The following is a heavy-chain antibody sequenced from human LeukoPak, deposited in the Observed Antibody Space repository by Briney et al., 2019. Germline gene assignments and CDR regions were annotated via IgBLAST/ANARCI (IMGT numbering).Heavy chain of an antibody. V-gene: IGHV3-21*01. CDR1: GFTFSSYS. J-gene: IGHJ6*02. D-gene: IGHD6-6*01. CDR2: ISSSSSYI. CDR3: ARRQLVRDNYYGMDV. Sequence: PGGSLRLSCAASGFTFSSYSMNWVRQAPGKGLEWVSCISSSSSYIYYADSVKGRFTISRDNAKNSLYLQMNSLRAEDTAVYYCARRQLVRDNYYGMDVWGQGTTVTVSS.